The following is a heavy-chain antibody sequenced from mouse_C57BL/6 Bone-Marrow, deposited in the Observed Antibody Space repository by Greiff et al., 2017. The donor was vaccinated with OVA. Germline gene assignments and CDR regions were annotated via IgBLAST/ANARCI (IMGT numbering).Heavy chain of an antibody. J-gene: IGHJ1*03. D-gene: IGHD2-12*01. CDR3: ARRSSYSNYSYFDV. CDR2: INPNNGGT. V-gene: IGHV1-26*01. Sequence: EVQLQQSGPELVKPGASVKISCKASGYTFTDYYMNWVKQSHGKSLEWIGDINPNNGGTSYNQKFKGKATLTVDKSSSTAYMELRSLTSEDSAVYYCARRSSYSNYSYFDVWGTGTTVTVSS. CDR1: GYTFTDYY.